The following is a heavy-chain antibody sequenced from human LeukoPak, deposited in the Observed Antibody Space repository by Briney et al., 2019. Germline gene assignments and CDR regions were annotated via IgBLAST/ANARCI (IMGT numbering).Heavy chain of an antibody. D-gene: IGHD2-2*01. CDR2: IRSKAFGWTT. J-gene: IGHJ6*02. V-gene: IGHV3-49*03. CDR1: GFTYGVFA. Sequence: PVGYLRLSCTSSGFTYGVFAMSWFRQAPGKGLEWVGFIRSKAFGWTTEHAASVKGRFTVSRDDSESIAYLQMNSLKTEDTAVYYCSRAGRQYQRVDVWGQGTTVTVSS. CDR3: SRAGRQYQRVDV.